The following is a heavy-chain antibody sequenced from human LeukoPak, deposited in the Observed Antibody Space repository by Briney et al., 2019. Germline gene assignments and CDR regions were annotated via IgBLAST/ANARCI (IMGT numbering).Heavy chain of an antibody. CDR1: GFSLTTRGVG. CDR2: IYWDDDK. D-gene: IGHD3-10*01. V-gene: IGHV2-5*02. CDR3: AHSLVRGTRPPFDY. Sequence: SGPTLVKPTQTLTLTCTFSGFSLTTRGVGVGWIRQPPGKALEWLALIYWDDDKRYSPFLKSRLTITKDTSKDQVVLTMTNMDPVDTATYYFAHSLVRGTRPPFDYWGQGTLVTVSS. J-gene: IGHJ4*02.